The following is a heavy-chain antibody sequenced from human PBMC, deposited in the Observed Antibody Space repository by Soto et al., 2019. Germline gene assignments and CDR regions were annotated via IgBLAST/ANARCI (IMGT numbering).Heavy chain of an antibody. Sequence: EVQLLESGGGLVQPGGSLRLSCAASGFTFSSHAMSWVRQAPGKGLEWVSGISRSGGSTYYADSVQGRFTISRDNSKNTLYLQMNSLRDEDTAVYYCATAGISMILVVDDCWGQGTLVTVSS. V-gene: IGHV3-23*01. D-gene: IGHD3-22*01. CDR2: ISRSGGST. CDR1: GFTFSSHA. CDR3: ATAGISMILVVDDC. J-gene: IGHJ4*02.